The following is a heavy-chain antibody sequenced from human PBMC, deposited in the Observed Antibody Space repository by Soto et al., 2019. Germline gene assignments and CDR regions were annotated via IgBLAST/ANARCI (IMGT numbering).Heavy chain of an antibody. CDR1: GGTINSGDYF. CDR3: ARVKATLYRHYYFDY. V-gene: IGHV4-30-4*01. D-gene: IGHD5-12*01. Sequence: SETLSLTCSVSGGTINSGDYFWSWIRQPPGKGLEWIGSIFYTGSTYYSPSLKSRASMSMDTSKNLFPLRLRSLTAADTAVYFCARVKATLYRHYYFDYWGQGTPVTVSS. J-gene: IGHJ4*02. CDR2: IFYTGST.